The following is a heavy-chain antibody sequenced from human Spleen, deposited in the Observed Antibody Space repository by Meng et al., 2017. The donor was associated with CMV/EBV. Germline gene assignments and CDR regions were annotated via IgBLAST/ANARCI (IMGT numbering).Heavy chain of an antibody. CDR3: ARVRRRVTTTFHFDY. V-gene: IGHV3-7*01. CDR2: INQDGSGK. J-gene: IGHJ4*02. Sequence: GESLKISCAASGLTFRNAWMSWVRQAPGNGLEWVANINQDGSGKYYVDSAQGRFTISRDNARNSLYLQMNSLRAEDTAVYYCARVRRRVTTTFHFDYWGQGTLVTVSS. D-gene: IGHD1-1*01. CDR1: GLTFRNAW.